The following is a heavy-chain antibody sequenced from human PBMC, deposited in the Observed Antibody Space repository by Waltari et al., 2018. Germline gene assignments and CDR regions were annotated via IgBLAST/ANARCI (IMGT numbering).Heavy chain of an antibody. CDR1: GGSFSGYY. CDR3: ARKSPAAGWDGLYYFDY. Sequence: QVQLQQWGAGLLKPSETLSLTCAVYGGSFSGYYWSWIRQPPGKGLEWIGEIKHSGSTNYNPSLKSRVTISVATSKNQFSLKLSSVTAADTAVYYCARKSPAAGWDGLYYFDYWGQGTLVTVSS. V-gene: IGHV4-34*01. CDR2: IKHSGST. D-gene: IGHD1-26*01. J-gene: IGHJ4*02.